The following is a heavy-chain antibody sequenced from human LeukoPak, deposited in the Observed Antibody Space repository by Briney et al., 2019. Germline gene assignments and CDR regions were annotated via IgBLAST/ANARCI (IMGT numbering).Heavy chain of an antibody. J-gene: IGHJ5*02. Sequence: PSETLSLTCTVSGGSISSYYWSWIRQPAGKGLEWIGRIYTSGSTNYNPSLKSRVTMSVDTSKNQFSLKVSSVTAADTAVYYCASGNYDFWSGHPNWFDPWGQGTLVTVSS. V-gene: IGHV4-4*07. D-gene: IGHD3-3*01. CDR1: GGSISSYY. CDR3: ASGNYDFWSGHPNWFDP. CDR2: IYTSGST.